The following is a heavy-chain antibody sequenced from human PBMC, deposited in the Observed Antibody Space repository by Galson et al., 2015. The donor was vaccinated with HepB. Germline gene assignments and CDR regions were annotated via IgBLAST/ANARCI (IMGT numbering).Heavy chain of an antibody. J-gene: IGHJ6*02. Sequence: SVKVSCKASGGTFSSYAISWVRQAPGQGLEWMGGIIPIFGTANYAQKFQGRVTITADESTSTAYMELSSLRSEDTAVYYCATWLDGYCSSTSCPPGLRYYYYGMDVWGQGTTVTVSS. CDR2: IIPIFGTA. CDR1: GGTFSSYA. V-gene: IGHV1-69*13. CDR3: ATWLDGYCSSTSCPPGLRYYYYGMDV. D-gene: IGHD2-2*01.